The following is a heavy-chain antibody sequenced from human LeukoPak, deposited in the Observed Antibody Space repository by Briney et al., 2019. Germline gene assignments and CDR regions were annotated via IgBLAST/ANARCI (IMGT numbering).Heavy chain of an antibody. J-gene: IGHJ6*02. D-gene: IGHD3-16*01. CDR1: GYSFTSYW. CDR3: ARWDTGGGIGMDV. V-gene: IGHV5-51*01. CDR2: IYPGDSDT. Sequence: GASLQISCKGSGYSFTSYWIGWVRQLPGKGLEWMGIIYPGDSDTRYSPSFQGQVTISADKSISTAYLQWSSLKASDTAMYYCARWDTGGGIGMDVWGQGTTVTVSS.